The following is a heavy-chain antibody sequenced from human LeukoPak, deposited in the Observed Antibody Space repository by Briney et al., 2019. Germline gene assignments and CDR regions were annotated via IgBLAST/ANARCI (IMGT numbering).Heavy chain of an antibody. V-gene: IGHV3-11*01. Sequence: GGSLRLSCAASGFTFSDYYMSWIRQAPGEGLEWVSYISSSGSTIYYADSVKGRFTISRDNAKNSLYLQMNSLRAEDTAVYYCARGARDGYKTDAFDIWGQGTMVTVSS. CDR3: ARGARDGYKTDAFDI. CDR2: ISSSGSTI. CDR1: GFTFSDYY. J-gene: IGHJ3*02. D-gene: IGHD5-24*01.